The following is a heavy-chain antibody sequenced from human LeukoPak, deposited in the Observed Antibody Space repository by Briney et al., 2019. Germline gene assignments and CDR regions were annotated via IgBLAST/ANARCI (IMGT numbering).Heavy chain of an antibody. CDR2: MNPNSGNT. CDR1: GYTFTSYD. CDR3: ARLGYCSSTSCYAGYYYGEYV. D-gene: IGHD2-2*01. V-gene: IGHV1-8*01. Sequence: ASVKVSCKASGYTFTSYDINWVRQATGQGLEWMGWMNPNSGNTGYAQKFQGRVTMTRNTSISTAYMELSSLRSEDTAVYYCARLGYCSSTSCYAGYYYGEYVWGQGTTVTVSS. J-gene: IGHJ6*02.